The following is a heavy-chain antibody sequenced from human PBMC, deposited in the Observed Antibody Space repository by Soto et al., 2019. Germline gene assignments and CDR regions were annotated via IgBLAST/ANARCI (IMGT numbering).Heavy chain of an antibody. Sequence: SETLSLTCAVYGGSFSGYYWSWIRQPPGKGLEWIGEINHSGSTNYNPSLKSRVTISVDTSKNQFSLKLSSVTAADTAVYYCASYSSRYYYYYYGMDVWGQGTTVTVSS. CDR3: ASYSSRYYYYYYGMDV. CDR2: INHSGST. V-gene: IGHV4-34*01. J-gene: IGHJ6*02. D-gene: IGHD6-19*01. CDR1: GGSFSGYY.